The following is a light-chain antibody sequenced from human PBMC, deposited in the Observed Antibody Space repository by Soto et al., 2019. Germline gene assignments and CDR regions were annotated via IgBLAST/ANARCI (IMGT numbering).Light chain of an antibody. CDR2: GVY. CDR1: QSVSSN. V-gene: IGKV3D-15*01. J-gene: IGKJ5*01. CDR3: QQYGSSGT. Sequence: EIVMTQSPTILSVSPGERATLSCRASQSVSSNLAWYQQKPGQAPRLLIYGVYTRAPGIPARFSGSGSGTDFTLTISRLESEDFAVYYCQQYGSSGTFGQGTRLEIK.